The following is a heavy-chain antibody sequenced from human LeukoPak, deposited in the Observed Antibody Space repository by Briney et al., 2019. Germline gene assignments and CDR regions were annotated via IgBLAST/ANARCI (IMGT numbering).Heavy chain of an antibody. D-gene: IGHD3-10*01. CDR2: INPNSGGT. CDR3: ARVWDITMEDFDY. Sequence: GASVKVSCKASGYTFTGYYMHWVRQAPGQGLEWMGWINPNSGGTNYAQKFQGRVTMTRDTSISTAYMELSRLRSDDTAVYYCARVWDITMEDFDYWGQGTLVTVSS. J-gene: IGHJ4*02. CDR1: GYTFTGYY. V-gene: IGHV1-2*02.